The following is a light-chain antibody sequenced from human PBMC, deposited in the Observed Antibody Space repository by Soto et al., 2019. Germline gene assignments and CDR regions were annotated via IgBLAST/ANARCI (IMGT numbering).Light chain of an antibody. CDR2: EVN. CDR1: SSDVGGYKY. CDR3: SSFTTGSTYV. J-gene: IGLJ1*01. V-gene: IGLV2-14*01. Sequence: QSALTQPASVSGSPGQSITISCTGTSSDVGGYKYVSWYQQHPGQAPKLMIYEVNNRPSGVSNRFSGSKSGNTASLTISGLQAEDEADYYCSSFTTGSTYVFGTGTQVTVL.